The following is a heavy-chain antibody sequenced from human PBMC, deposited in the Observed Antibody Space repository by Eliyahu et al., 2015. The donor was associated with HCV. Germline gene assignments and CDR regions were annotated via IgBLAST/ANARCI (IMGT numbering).Heavy chain of an antibody. CDR3: ASVRARLAVAGFLDAFDI. D-gene: IGHD6-19*01. CDR1: GYTFTSYA. J-gene: IGHJ3*02. CDR2: INAGNGNT. V-gene: IGHV1-3*01. Sequence: QVQLVQSGAEVKKPGASVKVSCKASGYTFTSYAMHWVRQAPGQRLEWMGWINAGNGNTKYSQKFQGRVTITRDTSASTAYMELSSLRSEDTAVYYCASVRARLAVAGFLDAFDIWGQGTMVTVSS.